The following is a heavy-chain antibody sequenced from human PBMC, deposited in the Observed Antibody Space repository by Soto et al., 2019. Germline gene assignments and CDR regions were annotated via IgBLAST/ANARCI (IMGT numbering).Heavy chain of an antibody. CDR3: VRERQPNWFDP. J-gene: IGHJ5*02. CDR1: GFTFSSYA. Sequence: QVQLVESGGGVVQPGRSLRLSCAASGFTFSSYAMHWVRQAPGKGLEWVAVISYDGSNKYYADSVKGRFTISRDNSKNTLYLQMNSLRAEDTAVYYCVRERQPNWFDPWGQGTLVTVSS. V-gene: IGHV3-30-3*01. CDR2: ISYDGSNK. D-gene: IGHD6-13*01.